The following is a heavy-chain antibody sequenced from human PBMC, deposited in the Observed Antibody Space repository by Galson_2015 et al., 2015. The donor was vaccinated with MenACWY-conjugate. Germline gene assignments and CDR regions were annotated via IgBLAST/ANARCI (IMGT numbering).Heavy chain of an antibody. CDR3: ARSGVVPAYNWFDP. Sequence: SLRLSCAASGFTFSSYWMSWVRQAPGKGLEWVANIKQDGSEKYYVDSVKGRFTISRDNAKNSLYLQMNSLRAEDTAVYYCARSGVVPAYNWFDPWGQGTLVTVSS. D-gene: IGHD2-2*01. CDR2: IKQDGSEK. CDR1: GFTFSSYW. V-gene: IGHV3-7*03. J-gene: IGHJ5*02.